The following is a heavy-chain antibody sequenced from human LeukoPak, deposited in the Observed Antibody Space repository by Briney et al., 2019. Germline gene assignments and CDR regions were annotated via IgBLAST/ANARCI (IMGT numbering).Heavy chain of an antibody. D-gene: IGHD1-1*01. Sequence: GGSLRLSCAASGLTFSSYAMSWGRQAPGKGVGWDSAVSSSGGRTNYADYVKGQFKISREKAKKTGDLHMNTRRAEDTAVYYCAKEGRKTGNTYVYEYDCWGQGTLVTVSS. CDR2: VSSSGGRT. J-gene: IGHJ4*02. CDR1: GLTFSSYA. CDR3: AKEGRKTGNTYVYEYDC. V-gene: IGHV3-23*01.